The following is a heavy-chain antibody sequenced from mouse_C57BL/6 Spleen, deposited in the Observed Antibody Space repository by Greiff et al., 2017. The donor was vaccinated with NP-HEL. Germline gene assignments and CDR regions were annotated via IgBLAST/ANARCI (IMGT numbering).Heavy chain of an antibody. CDR1: GYTFTEYT. Sequence: QVHVKQSGAELVKPGASVKLSCKASGYTFTEYTIHWVKQRSGQGLEWIGWFYPGSGSIKYNEKFKDKATLTADKSSSTVYMELSRLTSEDSAVYFCARHEDPLTGTKGLVGYYFDYWGQGTTLTVSS. CDR2: FYPGSGSI. D-gene: IGHD4-1*01. CDR3: ARHEDPLTGTKGLVGYYFDY. J-gene: IGHJ2*01. V-gene: IGHV1-62-2*01.